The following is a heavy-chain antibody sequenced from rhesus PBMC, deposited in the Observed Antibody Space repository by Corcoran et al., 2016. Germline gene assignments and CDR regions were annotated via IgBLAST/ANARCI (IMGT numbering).Heavy chain of an antibody. CDR2: ISGSGGNT. V-gene: IGHV4-173*01. CDR3: AKDGGVPGGQIDY. D-gene: IGHD6-13*01. Sequence: QLQLQESGPGLVKPSETLSLTCAVSAGSLSSHFWSWVRPAPGKGLEWIGRISGSGGNTDYTPSLKSRVTISTDTSKNQFSLKLTSGTAADTAVYFCAKDGGVPGGQIDYWGRGVLVTVSS. CDR1: AGSLSSHF. J-gene: IGHJ4*01.